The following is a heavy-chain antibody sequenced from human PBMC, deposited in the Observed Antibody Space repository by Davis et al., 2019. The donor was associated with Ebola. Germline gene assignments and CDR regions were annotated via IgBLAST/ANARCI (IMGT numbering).Heavy chain of an antibody. J-gene: IGHJ5*02. Sequence: GGSLRLSCATSGFSFSKYAMSWVRQAPGKGLEWVANIKQDGGEKYYVDSVRGRFIISRDDAKNSLYLQMSSLRAQDTAVYHCMSLSAASWGPGTLVTVSS. CDR3: MSLSAAS. V-gene: IGHV3-7*01. D-gene: IGHD6-25*01. CDR1: GFSFSKYA. CDR2: IKQDGGEK.